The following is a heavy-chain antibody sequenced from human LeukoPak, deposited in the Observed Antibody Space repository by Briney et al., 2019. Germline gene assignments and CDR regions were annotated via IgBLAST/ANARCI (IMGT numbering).Heavy chain of an antibody. V-gene: IGHV4-59*08. CDR3: ARTREVYDFWSGNKYYFDY. D-gene: IGHD3-3*01. CDR1: GGSISSYY. Sequence: SETLSLTCTVSGGSISSYYWSWIRQPPGEGLEWIGYIYHSGSTNYNPSLKSRVTISVDTSKNQFSLKLSSVTAADTAVYYCARTREVYDFWSGNKYYFDYWGQGTLVTVSS. CDR2: IYHSGST. J-gene: IGHJ4*02.